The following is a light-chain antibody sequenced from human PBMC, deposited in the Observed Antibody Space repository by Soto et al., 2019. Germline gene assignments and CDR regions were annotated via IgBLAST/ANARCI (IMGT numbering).Light chain of an antibody. CDR3: QQYGSSRWT. Sequence: ETVLTQSPGTLSLSPGERATLSCRASQSVSSSYLAWYQQKPGQAPRVLIYGASSRATGIPDRFSGSGSGTDFTLAISRLEPEDFAVYYCQQYGSSRWTFGQGTKVGIK. J-gene: IGKJ1*01. CDR1: QSVSSSY. CDR2: GAS. V-gene: IGKV3-20*01.